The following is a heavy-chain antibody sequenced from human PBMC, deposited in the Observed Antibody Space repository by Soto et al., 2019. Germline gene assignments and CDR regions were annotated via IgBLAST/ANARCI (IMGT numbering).Heavy chain of an antibody. D-gene: IGHD6-6*01. J-gene: IGHJ4*02. CDR3: ARGIAAPPPILFDY. Sequence: PSETLSLTCTVSGGSISSYYWSWIRQPPGKGLEWIGYIYYSGSTNYNPSLKSRVTISVDTSKNQFSLKLSSVTAADTAVYYCARGIAAPPPILFDYWGQGTLVTVS. CDR2: IYYSGST. CDR1: GGSISSYY. V-gene: IGHV4-59*01.